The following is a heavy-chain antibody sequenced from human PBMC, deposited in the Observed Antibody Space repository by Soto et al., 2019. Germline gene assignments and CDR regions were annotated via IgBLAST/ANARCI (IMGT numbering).Heavy chain of an antibody. CDR2: ISGGGDAT. D-gene: IGHD3-10*01. CDR3: ERTVSGSTGRPDCWFFDI. Sequence: EVQLGDSGGGWVQPGGSLRLSCAASGFTFSGYALTWVRQAPGKGLEWVSAISGGGDATFYADSVKCRFTISRDNSQNTLYLQLNTLRAEDTAVYYWERTVSGSTGRPDCWFFDIWGRGTLVTVSS. CDR1: GFTFSGYA. V-gene: IGHV3-23*04. J-gene: IGHJ2*01.